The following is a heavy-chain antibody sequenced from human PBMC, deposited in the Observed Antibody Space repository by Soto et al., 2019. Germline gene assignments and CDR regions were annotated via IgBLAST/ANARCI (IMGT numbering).Heavy chain of an antibody. J-gene: IGHJ5*02. V-gene: IGHV4-31*03. CDR2: IYYSGRT. D-gene: IGHD5-18*01. Sequence: QVQLQESGPGLVKPSQTLSLTCTVSGGSISSGGYYWSWIRQHPGKGLEWIGYIYYSGRTYYNPSLKSRVTISEDTSKNQFSLKLSSVSAADRAVYYCAGDRGYNYGKWFDPWGQGTLVTVSS. CDR3: AGDRGYNYGKWFDP. CDR1: GGSISSGGYY.